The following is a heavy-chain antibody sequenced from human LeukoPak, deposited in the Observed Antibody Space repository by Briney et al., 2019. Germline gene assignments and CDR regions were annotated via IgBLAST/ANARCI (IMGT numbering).Heavy chain of an antibody. D-gene: IGHD4-17*01. Sequence: VASVKVSCKASGGTFSSYTISWVRQTPGQGLEWMGRIIPILGIANYAQKFQGRVTITADKSTSTAYMELSSLRSEDTAVYYCARGSYGEGAVRNNWFDPWGQGTLVTVSS. CDR1: GGTFSSYT. CDR3: ARGSYGEGAVRNNWFDP. CDR2: IIPILGIA. V-gene: IGHV1-69*02. J-gene: IGHJ5*02.